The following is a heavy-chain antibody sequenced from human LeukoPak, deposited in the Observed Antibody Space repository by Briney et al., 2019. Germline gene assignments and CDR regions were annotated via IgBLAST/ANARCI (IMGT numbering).Heavy chain of an antibody. CDR2: IYHSGST. CDR1: GDSISSSNW. V-gene: IGHV4-4*02. J-gene: IGHJ4*02. Sequence: SETLSLTCAVSGDSISSSNWWSWVRQPPGKGLEWIGEIYHSGSTHYNPSLKSRVTISVDTSKNQFSLKLSSVTAADTAVYYCARAFGGVIDYWGQGTLVTVSS. CDR3: ARAFGGVIDY. D-gene: IGHD3-16*01.